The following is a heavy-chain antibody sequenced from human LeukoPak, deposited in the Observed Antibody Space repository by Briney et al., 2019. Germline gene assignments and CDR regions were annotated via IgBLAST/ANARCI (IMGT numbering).Heavy chain of an antibody. CDR3: ARKGGNYYHYYYMDV. CDR1: GFTFSSYA. Sequence: GGSLGLSCAASGFTFSSYAMTWVRQAPGKGLEWVSTISGSGGSTYYADSVKGQFTISRDNSKNTLSLQMNSLRAEDTAVYYCARKGGNYYHYYYMDVWGKGTTVTVSS. J-gene: IGHJ6*03. CDR2: ISGSGGST. D-gene: IGHD3-16*01. V-gene: IGHV3-23*01.